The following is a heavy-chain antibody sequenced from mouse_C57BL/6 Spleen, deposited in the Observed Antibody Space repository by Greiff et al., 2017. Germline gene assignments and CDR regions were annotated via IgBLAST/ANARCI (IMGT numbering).Heavy chain of an antibody. CDR3: ARQLRLLLYFDY. CDR1: GYTFTSYW. CDR2: IDPSDSYT. V-gene: IGHV1-59*01. Sequence: QVQLQQPGAELVRPGTSVKLSCKASGYTFTSYWMHWVKQRPGQGLEWIGVIDPSDSYTNYNQKFKGKATLTVDTSSSTAYMQLSSLTSEDSAVYDCARQLRLLLYFDYWGQGTTLTVSS. J-gene: IGHJ2*01. D-gene: IGHD3-2*02.